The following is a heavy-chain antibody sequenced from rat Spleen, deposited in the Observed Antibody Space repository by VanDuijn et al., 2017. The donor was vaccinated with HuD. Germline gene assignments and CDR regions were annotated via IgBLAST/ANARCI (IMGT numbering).Heavy chain of an antibody. CDR2: ISSDGGNT. V-gene: IGHV5-25*01. D-gene: IGHD1-12*02. CDR3: ARRGGYDGSYHLGVMDA. Sequence: EVQLVESDGGLVQPGRSLKLSCAASGFTFSDYYMAWVRQAPTKGLEWVATISSDGGNTYYRDSVKGRFTISRDNAKSTLYLQMDSLRSEDTATYYCARRGGYDGSYHLGVMDAWGQGASVTVSS. J-gene: IGHJ4*01. CDR1: GFTFSDYY.